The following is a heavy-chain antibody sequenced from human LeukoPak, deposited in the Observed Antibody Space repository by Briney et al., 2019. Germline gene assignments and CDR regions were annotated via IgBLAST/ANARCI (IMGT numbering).Heavy chain of an antibody. CDR3: AHYGDLRFFDY. Sequence: ASVKVSCKASGGTFSSYAISWVRQAPGQGLERMGGIIPIFGTANYAQKFQGRVTITTDESTSTAYMELSSLRSEDTAVYYCAHYGDLRFFDYWGQGTLVTVSS. CDR1: GGTFSSYA. J-gene: IGHJ4*02. CDR2: IIPIFGTA. V-gene: IGHV1-69*05. D-gene: IGHD4-17*01.